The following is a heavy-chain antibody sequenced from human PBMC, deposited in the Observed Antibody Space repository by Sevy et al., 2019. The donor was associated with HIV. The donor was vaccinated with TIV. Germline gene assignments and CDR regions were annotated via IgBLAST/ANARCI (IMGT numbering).Heavy chain of an antibody. V-gene: IGHV5-10-1*01. Sequence: GESLKIYCKGSGYSFTSYWISWVRQMPGKGLEWMGRIDPSDSYTNYSPSFQGHVTISADKSISTAYLQWSSLKASDTAMYYCARNVIAARTPYYYYGMDVWDQGTTVTVSS. D-gene: IGHD6-6*01. CDR3: ARNVIAARTPYYYYGMDV. CDR2: IDPSDSYT. CDR1: GYSFTSYW. J-gene: IGHJ6*02.